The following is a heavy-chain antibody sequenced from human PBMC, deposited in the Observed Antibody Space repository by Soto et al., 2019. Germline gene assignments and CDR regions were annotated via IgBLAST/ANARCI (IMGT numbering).Heavy chain of an antibody. CDR2: IMPVFATP. D-gene: IGHD2-2*01. CDR3: ARDKVRQQVGGNYYYSLDV. J-gene: IGHJ6*02. V-gene: IGHV1-69*12. CDR1: GGTFSTSA. Sequence: QVQLVQSGAEVKKPGSSVKVSCKASGGTFSTSAISWVRQAPGQGLEWVGGIMPVFATPDYSRKFQGRVTITADESTTTAYLELTSLRTDDTAVYYCARDKVRQQVGGNYYYSLDVWGHGTAITVSS.